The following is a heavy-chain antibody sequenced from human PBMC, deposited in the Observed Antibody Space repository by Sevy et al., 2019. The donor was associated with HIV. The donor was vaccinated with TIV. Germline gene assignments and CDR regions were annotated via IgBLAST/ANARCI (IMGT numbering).Heavy chain of an antibody. Sequence: GGSLRLSCAASAFTFSSYSMNWVRQAPGKGLEWVSHISSSTSTIYYADSVKGRFTISRDNAKNSLYLQMNSLRAEDTAVYYCARLSGYSSSWSHFDYWGQGTLVTVSS. D-gene: IGHD6-13*01. CDR2: ISSSTSTI. V-gene: IGHV3-48*01. CDR1: AFTFSSYS. CDR3: ARLSGYSSSWSHFDY. J-gene: IGHJ4*02.